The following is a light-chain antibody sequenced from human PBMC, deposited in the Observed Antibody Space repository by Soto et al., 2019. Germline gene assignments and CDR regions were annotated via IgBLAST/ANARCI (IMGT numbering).Light chain of an antibody. Sequence: QSVLTQPPSVSEAPRQRVTISCSGSSSTIGNNAVNWYQQLPGKAPKLLIYYDDLLPSGVSDRFSGSKSGTSASLAISGLQSEDEADYYCAAWDDSLNGFYVFGTGTKVTVL. CDR3: AAWDDSLNGFYV. CDR2: YDD. J-gene: IGLJ1*01. CDR1: SSTIGNNA. V-gene: IGLV1-36*01.